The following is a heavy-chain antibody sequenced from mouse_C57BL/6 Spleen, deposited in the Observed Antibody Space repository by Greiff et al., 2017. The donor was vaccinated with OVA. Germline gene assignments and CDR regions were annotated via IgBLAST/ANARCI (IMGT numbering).Heavy chain of an antibody. D-gene: IGHD1-1*01. J-gene: IGHJ2*01. CDR2: ISSGGDYI. CDR3: TRDRATVGLFAY. CDR1: GFTFSSYA. V-gene: IGHV5-9-1*02. Sequence: EVKLVESGEGLVKPGGSLKLSCAASGFTFSSYAMSWVRQTPEKRLEWVAYISSGGDYIYYADTVKGRFTISRDNARNTLYLQMSSLKSEDTAMYYCTRDRATVGLFAYWGQGTTLTVSS.